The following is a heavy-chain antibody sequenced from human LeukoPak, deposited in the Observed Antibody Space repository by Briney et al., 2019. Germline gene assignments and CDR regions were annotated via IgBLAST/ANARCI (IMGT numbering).Heavy chain of an antibody. CDR2: ISAYNGNT. J-gene: IGHJ4*02. CDR3: ARAGVYYYDSSGYYEDY. V-gene: IGHV1-18*01. D-gene: IGHD3-22*01. CDR1: GYTFTSYG. Sequence: GASVKVSCKASGYTFTSYGISWVRQAPGQGLEWMGWISAYNGNTNYAQKLQGRVTMTTDTSTSTAYMELRSLRSDDPAVYYCARAGVYYYDSSGYYEDYWGQGTLVTVSS.